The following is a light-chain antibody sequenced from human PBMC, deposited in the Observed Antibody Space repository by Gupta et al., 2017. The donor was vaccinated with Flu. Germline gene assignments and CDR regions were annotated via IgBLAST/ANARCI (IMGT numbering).Light chain of an antibody. CDR1: QSHRLIYKNRNS. J-gene: IGKJ4*01. CDR2: WAS. V-gene: IGKV4-1*01. Sequence: SLGERATVTCKSRQSHRLIYKNRNSFAWYRQKPGRPPKVLLYWASTRQYAVLDKFSGSGSAIALTLTIISLLAEDVAVYYCQLDDTTPITFGRGTRLEIK. CDR3: QLDDTTPIT.